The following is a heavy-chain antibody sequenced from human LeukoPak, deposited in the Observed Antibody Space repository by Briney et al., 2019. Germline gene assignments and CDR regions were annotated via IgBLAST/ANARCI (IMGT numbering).Heavy chain of an antibody. V-gene: IGHV1-24*01. CDR3: ATDCGPRRREAFDI. J-gene: IGHJ3*02. CDR2: FDPEGGET. Sequence: ASVKVSCKVSGYTLTELSMHWVRQAPGKGLEWMGGFDPEGGETIYAQKFQGRVTMTEDKSTDTAYMELSSLRSEDTAVYYCATDCGPRRREAFDIWGQGTMVTVSS. CDR1: GYTLTELS. D-gene: IGHD2-21*01.